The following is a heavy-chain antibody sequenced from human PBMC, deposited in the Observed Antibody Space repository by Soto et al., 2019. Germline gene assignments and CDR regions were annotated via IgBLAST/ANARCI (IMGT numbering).Heavy chain of an antibody. D-gene: IGHD2-2*01. V-gene: IGHV3-48*01. CDR2: ISSSSSTI. Sequence: GGSLRLSCAASGFTFSSYSMNWVRQAPGKGLEWVSYISSSSSTIYYADSVKGRFTISRDNAKNSLYLQMNSLRAEDTAVYYCARMYQLLFEDWFDPWGQGTLVTVSS. CDR1: GFTFSSYS. J-gene: IGHJ5*02. CDR3: ARMYQLLFEDWFDP.